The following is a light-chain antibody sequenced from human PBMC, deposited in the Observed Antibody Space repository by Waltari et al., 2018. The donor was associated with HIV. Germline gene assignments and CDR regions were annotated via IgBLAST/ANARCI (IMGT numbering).Light chain of an antibody. V-gene: IGLV1-40*01. CDR1: TSNIGAGYD. J-gene: IGLJ1*01. Sequence: QSVLTQPPSVSGAPGQRVAISCTGSTSNIGAGYDVHWYQQLPGPAPKVLIYVNSNRPYGVPDCFSGSTSGTPSALAITGLQAEDEADYDCQSYDSNLSGATVFGTGTKVTVL. CDR2: VNS. CDR3: QSYDSNLSGATV.